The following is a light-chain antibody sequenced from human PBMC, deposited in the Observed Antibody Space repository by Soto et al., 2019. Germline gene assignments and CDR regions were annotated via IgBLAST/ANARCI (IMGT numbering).Light chain of an antibody. CDR2: GAS. J-gene: IGKJ1*01. CDR3: QQYGGSPQT. V-gene: IGKV3-20*01. CDR1: QSVSKY. Sequence: EMVWTRSPGTLALSPGEGATLSCRASQSVSKYLAWYQQKPGQAPRLLIYGASSRATGIPDSFSGSGSEKDFTLPISRLEPEDFALYYCQQYGGSPQTLGKGTKVDIK.